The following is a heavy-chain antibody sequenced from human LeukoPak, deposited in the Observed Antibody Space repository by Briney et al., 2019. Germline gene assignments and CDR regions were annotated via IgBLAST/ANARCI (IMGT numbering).Heavy chain of an antibody. CDR2: ISGSGGST. Sequence: GGSLRLSCAASGFTFSSYPMSWVRQAPGKGLGWFSAISGSGGSTYYADSVKGRFTISRDNSKNTLYLQMNSLRSEDTAVYYCAKANGYSSGWTPSEMYNWFDPWGQGTLVTVSS. J-gene: IGHJ5*02. V-gene: IGHV3-23*01. CDR3: AKANGYSSGWTPSEMYNWFDP. CDR1: GFTFSSYP. D-gene: IGHD6-19*01.